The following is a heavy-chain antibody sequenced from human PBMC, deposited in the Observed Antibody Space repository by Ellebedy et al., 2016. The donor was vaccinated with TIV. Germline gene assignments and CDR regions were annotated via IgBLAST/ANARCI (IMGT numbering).Heavy chain of an antibody. Sequence: GGSLRLSXAASGFTFTSYGIHWVRQAPGKALEWVAFISFDGSKKYFVDSVKGRFTISRDNSNNTLYLQMNSLRAEDTAVYYCARDLILYCGGDCSSPFEYWGQGTLVTVSS. V-gene: IGHV3-30*03. CDR1: GFTFTSYG. CDR3: ARDLILYCGGDCSSPFEY. J-gene: IGHJ4*02. D-gene: IGHD2-21*01. CDR2: ISFDGSKK.